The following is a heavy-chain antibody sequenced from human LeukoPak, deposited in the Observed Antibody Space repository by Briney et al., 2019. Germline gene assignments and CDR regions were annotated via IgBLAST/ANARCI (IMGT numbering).Heavy chain of an antibody. V-gene: IGHV4-39*07. J-gene: IGHJ3*02. D-gene: IGHD3-22*01. CDR3: ARVPITMIVQGYDAFDI. Sequence: PSETLSLTCTVSGGSISSSSYYWGWIRQPPGKGLEWIGSIYYSGSTYYNPSLKSRVTISVDTSKNQFSLKLSSVTAADTAVYYCARVPITMIVQGYDAFDIWGQGTMVTVSS. CDR1: GGSISSSSYY. CDR2: IYYSGST.